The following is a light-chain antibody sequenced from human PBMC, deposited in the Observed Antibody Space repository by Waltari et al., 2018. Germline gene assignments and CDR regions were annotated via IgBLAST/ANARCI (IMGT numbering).Light chain of an antibody. CDR1: QSLNNY. J-gene: IGKJ2*01. CDR2: DSS. V-gene: IGKV3-11*01. CDR3: QQRSNWPSYA. Sequence: EIVLTQSPATLSLSPGERATLSCRASQSLNNYVPWYQQKPGQAPRLLIFDSSNRPPGIPARFSGSGSGTDFTLTISSLEPEDFAVYYCQQRSNWPSYAFGPGTKLEIK.